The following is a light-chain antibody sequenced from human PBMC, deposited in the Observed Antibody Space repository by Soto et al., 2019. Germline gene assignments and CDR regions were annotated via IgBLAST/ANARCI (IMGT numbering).Light chain of an antibody. Sequence: DIQMTQSTSSLSASVGDRVTITCRASQSITSYLNWYQQKPGKAPNLLIYSAFSLESGVPSRFSGSGSGTDYTLTISSLQPEDFATYFCQQSYSRPRTFGQGTKVDI. V-gene: IGKV1-39*01. CDR3: QQSYSRPRT. J-gene: IGKJ1*01. CDR1: QSITSY. CDR2: SAF.